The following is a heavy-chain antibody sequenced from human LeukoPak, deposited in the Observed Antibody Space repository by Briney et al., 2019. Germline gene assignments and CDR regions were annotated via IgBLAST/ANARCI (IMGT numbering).Heavy chain of an antibody. CDR3: ASGWYGNYEDYFDY. D-gene: IGHD4-11*01. CDR2: IYTSGST. V-gene: IGHV4-61*02. J-gene: IGHJ4*02. CDR1: GGSISSGSYY. Sequence: PSETLSLTCTVSGGSISSGSYYWSWIRQPAGKGLEWIGRIYTSGSTNYNPSLKSRVTISVDTSKNQFSLKLSSVTAADTAVYYCASGWYGNYEDYFDYWGQGTLVTVSS.